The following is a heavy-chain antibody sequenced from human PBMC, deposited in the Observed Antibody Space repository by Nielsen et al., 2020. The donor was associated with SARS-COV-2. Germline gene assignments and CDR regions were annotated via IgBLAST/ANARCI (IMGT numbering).Heavy chain of an antibody. V-gene: IGHV3-7*03. J-gene: IGHJ4*02. Sequence: GESLKISCAASGFSFNEYGMTWIRQAPGRGLEWVATISQDGSKKDYVESVKGRFTISRDNADDSVSLQMNSLRVEDTAMYYCARERWTRVPWDRWGQGALVIVSS. CDR1: GFSFNEYG. D-gene: IGHD1-1*01. CDR3: ARERWTRVPWDR. CDR2: ISQDGSKK.